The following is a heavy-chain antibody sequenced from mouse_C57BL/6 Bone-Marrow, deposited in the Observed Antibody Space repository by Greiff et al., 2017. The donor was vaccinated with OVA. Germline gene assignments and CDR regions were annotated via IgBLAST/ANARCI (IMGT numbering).Heavy chain of an antibody. V-gene: IGHV14-4*01. D-gene: IGHD2-5*01. Sequence: DVKLQESGAELVRPGASVKLSCTASGFNIKDDYMHWVKQRPEQGLEWIGWIDPETGATEYASKFQGKATITADTSSNTAYLQLSSLTSEDTAVYYCTTAAYSNYYFDYWGQGTTLTVSS. CDR2: IDPETGAT. CDR1: GFNIKDDY. J-gene: IGHJ2*01. CDR3: TTAAYSNYYFDY.